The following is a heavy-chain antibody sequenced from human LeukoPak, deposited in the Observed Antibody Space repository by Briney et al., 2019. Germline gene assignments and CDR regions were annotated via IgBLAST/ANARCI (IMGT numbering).Heavy chain of an antibody. Sequence: PSKTLSLTCTVSGGSISSYYWSWIRQPPGKGLEWIGYIYYSGSTNYNPSLKSRVTISVDTSKNQFSLKLSSVTAADTAVYYCARGTTYFDYWGQGTLVTVSS. V-gene: IGHV4-59*01. CDR3: ARGTTYFDY. D-gene: IGHD2-2*01. CDR2: IYYSGST. CDR1: GGSISSYY. J-gene: IGHJ4*02.